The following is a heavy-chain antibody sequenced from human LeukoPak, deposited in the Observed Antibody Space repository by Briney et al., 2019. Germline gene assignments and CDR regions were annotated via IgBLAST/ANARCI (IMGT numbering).Heavy chain of an antibody. J-gene: IGHJ4*02. Sequence: PGGSLRLSCAASGFTFDDYAMHWVRQAPGKGLEWVSGISWNSGSIGYADSVKGRFTISRDNSKSTLYLQMSSLGAEDTALYYCARSPNYGSGRYYFDSWGQGILVTVSS. CDR2: ISWNSGSI. D-gene: IGHD3-10*01. CDR3: ARSPNYGSGRYYFDS. V-gene: IGHV3-9*01. CDR1: GFTFDDYA.